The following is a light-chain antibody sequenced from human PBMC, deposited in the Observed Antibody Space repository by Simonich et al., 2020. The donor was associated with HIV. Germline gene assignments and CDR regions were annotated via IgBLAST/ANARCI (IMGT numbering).Light chain of an antibody. CDR2: GNS. V-gene: IGLV1-40*01. J-gene: IGLJ3*02. CDR1: SSNIGAGYD. Sequence: QSVLTQPPSVSGAPGQRVTISCTGRSSNIGAGYDVHWYQQLPGTAPKLLIYGNSTRPSGVPDRLSGSKSGTSAAMAITGLQAEDEADYYCQSYDSSLSGWVFGGGTKLTVL. CDR3: QSYDSSLSGWV.